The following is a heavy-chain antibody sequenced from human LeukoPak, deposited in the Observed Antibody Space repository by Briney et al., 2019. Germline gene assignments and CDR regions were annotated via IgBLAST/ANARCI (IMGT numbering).Heavy chain of an antibody. J-gene: IGHJ4*02. CDR1: GGTFSAYW. CDR3: AKVPRDSDCY. Sequence: GGSLRLSCAVSGGTFSAYWMAWVRQSPGKGLEWVAEINEDGSVKYYVDSMKGRFTISRDNAKNSLYLQMNSLGAEDTAVYYCAKVPRDSDCYWGQGTLVTASS. D-gene: IGHD2-21*02. V-gene: IGHV3-7*01. CDR2: INEDGSVK.